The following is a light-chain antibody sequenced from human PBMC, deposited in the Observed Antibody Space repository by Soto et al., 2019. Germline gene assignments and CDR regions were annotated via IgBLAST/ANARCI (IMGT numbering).Light chain of an antibody. V-gene: IGKV3-11*01. CDR2: DAS. CDR1: QSVGSD. CDR3: QQRSNWPWT. J-gene: IGKJ1*01. Sequence: IVLTQSPGTLSLSPGGRATLSCRASQSVGSDLAWYQQKPGQAPRLLIYDASNRATGTPARFSGSGSGTDFTLTISNLEPEDFAVYYCQQRSNWPWTFGQGTKVDIK.